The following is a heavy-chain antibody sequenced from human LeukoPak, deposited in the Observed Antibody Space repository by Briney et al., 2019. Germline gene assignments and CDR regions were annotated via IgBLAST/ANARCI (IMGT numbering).Heavy chain of an antibody. CDR1: RYTFTSYD. D-gene: IGHD3-22*01. CDR3: ARVMGDSSGYYSNNFDY. CDR2: MNPNSGNT. Sequence: ASVKVSCKASRYTFTSYDINWVRQATGQGLEWMGWMNPNSGNTGYAQKFQGRVTMTRNTSISTAYMELSSLRSEDTAVYYCARVMGDSSGYYSNNFDYWGQGTLVTVSS. V-gene: IGHV1-8*01. J-gene: IGHJ4*02.